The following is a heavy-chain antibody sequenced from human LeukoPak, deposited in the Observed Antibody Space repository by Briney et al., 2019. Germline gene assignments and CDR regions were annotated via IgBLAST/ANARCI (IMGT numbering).Heavy chain of an antibody. CDR3: ARGMGATKFDY. V-gene: IGHV1-2*02. D-gene: IGHD1-26*01. J-gene: IGHJ4*02. Sequence: ASVKVSCKASGYTFTGYYMHWVRQAPGQGLEWMGWINPNSGGTNYAQMFQGRVTMTRDTSISTAYMELSRLRSDDTAVYYCARGMGATKFDYWGQGTLVTVSS. CDR1: GYTFTGYY. CDR2: INPNSGGT.